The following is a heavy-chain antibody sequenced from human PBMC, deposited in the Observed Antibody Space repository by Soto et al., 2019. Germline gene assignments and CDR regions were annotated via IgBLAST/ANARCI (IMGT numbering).Heavy chain of an antibody. V-gene: IGHV3-33*01. CDR3: ARGVGYCSGGSCYDSDYYHGMDV. Sequence: QVQLVESGGGVVQPGRSLRLSCAASGFTFSSYGMHWVRQAPGKGLEWVAVIWYDGSNKYYADSVKGRFTISRDNSKNTLYLQMNSLSAEDTAVYYCARGVGYCSGGSCYDSDYYHGMDVWGQGTTVTVSS. CDR2: IWYDGSNK. CDR1: GFTFSSYG. D-gene: IGHD2-15*01. J-gene: IGHJ6*02.